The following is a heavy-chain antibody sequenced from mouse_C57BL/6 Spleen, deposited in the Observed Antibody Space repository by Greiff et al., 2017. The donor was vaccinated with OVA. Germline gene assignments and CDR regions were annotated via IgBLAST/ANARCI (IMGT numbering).Heavy chain of an antibody. V-gene: IGHV1-69*01. CDR2: IDPSDSYT. J-gene: IGHJ4*01. D-gene: IGHD2-2*01. CDR1: GYTFTSYW. Sequence: QVQLQQPGAELVMPGASVKLSCKASGYTFTSYWMHWVKQRPGQGLEWIGEIDPSDSYTNYNQKFKGKSTLTVDKSSSTAYMQLSSLTSEDSAVYYCAISTIVTTRAMDYWGQGTSVTVSS. CDR3: AISTIVTTRAMDY.